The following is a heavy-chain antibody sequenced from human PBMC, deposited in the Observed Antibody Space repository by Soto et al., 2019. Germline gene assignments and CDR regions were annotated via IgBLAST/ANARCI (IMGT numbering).Heavy chain of an antibody. D-gene: IGHD6-6*01. V-gene: IGHV3-23*01. CDR1: GFTFSSYA. CDR3: AKRSSSSTFDY. J-gene: IGHJ4*02. Sequence: EVQLLESGGGLVQPGESLRLSCAASGFTFSSYAMSWVRQAPGKGLEWVSVISGSDDSTYYADSVKGRFTISRDNSKNTLSLQMNSLRDEDTAVYYCAKRSSSSTFDYWGQGTLVTVSS. CDR2: ISGSDDST.